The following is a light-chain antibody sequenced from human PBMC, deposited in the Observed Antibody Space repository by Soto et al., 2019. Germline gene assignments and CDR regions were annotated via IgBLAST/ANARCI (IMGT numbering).Light chain of an antibody. J-gene: IGLJ3*02. Sequence: QSVLTQPPSASGTPGQRVTISCSGSSSNIGSNTVNWYQQLPGTAPKLLSYSNNQRPSGVPDRFSGSKSGTSASLAIGGLQSEDEADYYCAAWDDSRNGWVFGGGTKLTVL. CDR2: SNN. CDR3: AAWDDSRNGWV. V-gene: IGLV1-44*01. CDR1: SSNIGSNT.